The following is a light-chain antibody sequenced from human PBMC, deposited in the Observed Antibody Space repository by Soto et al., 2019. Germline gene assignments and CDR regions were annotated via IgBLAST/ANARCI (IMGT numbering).Light chain of an antibody. V-gene: IGKV3-11*01. CDR3: QQRSNWPPLT. J-gene: IGKJ4*01. Sequence: EIVLTQSPATLSLSPGERATLSCRASQSVSSYLAWYQQKPGQAPRLLIYDASNRATGIPARFSGSGSGTVLTLTINSLEPEDFAVYYCQQRSNWPPLTFGGGTKVEIK. CDR1: QSVSSY. CDR2: DAS.